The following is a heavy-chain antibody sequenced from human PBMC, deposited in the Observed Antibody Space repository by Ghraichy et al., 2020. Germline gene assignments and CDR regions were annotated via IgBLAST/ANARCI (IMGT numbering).Heavy chain of an antibody. V-gene: IGHV4-39*01. Sequence: SETLSLTCTVSGGSISSSSYYWGRIRQPPGKGLEWIGSINYTGNTYYNPSLKSRVTISVDTSQNQFSLKLSSVTAADTAVYYCARRTVTTEGGLPWTYVWGQGTTVTVSS. CDR2: INYTGNT. CDR3: ARRTVTTEGGLPWTYV. CDR1: GGSISSSSYY. D-gene: IGHD4-17*01. J-gene: IGHJ6*02.